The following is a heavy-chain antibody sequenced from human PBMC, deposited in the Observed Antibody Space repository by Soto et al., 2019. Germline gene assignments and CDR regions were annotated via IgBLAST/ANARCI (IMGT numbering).Heavy chain of an antibody. CDR1: GGTFSSYA. J-gene: IGHJ4*02. D-gene: IGHD5-12*01. Sequence: GASVKVSCKASGGTFSSYAISWVRQAPGQGLEWMGGIIPIFGTANYAQKFQGRVTITADESTRTAYMEMSSLRSEDTAVYYCARRSLSGSDYWGQGTMVTVSS. CDR2: IIPIFGTA. V-gene: IGHV1-69*13. CDR3: ARRSLSGSDY.